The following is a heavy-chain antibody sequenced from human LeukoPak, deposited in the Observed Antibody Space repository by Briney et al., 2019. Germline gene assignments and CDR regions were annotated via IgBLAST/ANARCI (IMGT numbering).Heavy chain of an antibody. CDR3: ARDLSSSHSGSYSRYFDY. D-gene: IGHD1-26*01. CDR2: IYTSGST. V-gene: IGHV4-4*07. CDR1: GGSISSYY. J-gene: IGHJ4*02. Sequence: ASETLSLTCTVSGGSISSYYWSWIRQPAGKGLEWIGRIYTSGSTNYNPSLKSRVTMSVDTSKNQFSLKLSSVTAADTAVYYCARDLSSSHSGSYSRYFDYWGQGTLVTVSS.